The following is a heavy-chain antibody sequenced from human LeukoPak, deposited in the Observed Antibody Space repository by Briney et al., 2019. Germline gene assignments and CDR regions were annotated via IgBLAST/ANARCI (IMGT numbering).Heavy chain of an antibody. D-gene: IGHD3-16*02. V-gene: IGHV3-23*01. CDR3: ARAYYDYVWGSYRNNGYWYFDL. Sequence: GGSLRLSCEASGFTFSSYAMSWVRQAPGKGLEWVSAISGSGGSTYYADSVKGRFTISRDNSKNSLYLQMNSLRAEDTAVYYCARAYYDYVWGSYRNNGYWYFDLWGRGTLVTVSS. CDR1: GFTFSSYA. CDR2: ISGSGGST. J-gene: IGHJ2*01.